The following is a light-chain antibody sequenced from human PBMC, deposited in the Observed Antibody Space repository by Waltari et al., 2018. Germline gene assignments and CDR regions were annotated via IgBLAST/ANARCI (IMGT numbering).Light chain of an antibody. V-gene: IGLV9-49*03. Sequence: QPVLTQPPSASASLGASVTLPCTLSSAYSHNRVARYHQRPGQGPRFLVRVGTGGLVGSKGEGIPDRFSVLGSGLNRYLTIKNIQGEDESDYHCATGHGSGGSFVWVFGGGTKVTVL. CDR1: SAYSHNR. CDR3: ATGHGSGGSFVWV. CDR2: VGTGGLVG. J-gene: IGLJ3*02.